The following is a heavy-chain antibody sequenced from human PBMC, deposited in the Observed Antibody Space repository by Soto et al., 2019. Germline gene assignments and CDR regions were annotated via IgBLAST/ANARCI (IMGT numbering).Heavy chain of an antibody. CDR3: ARETYYDFWSGAGPGYYYYYMDV. V-gene: IGHV4-61*01. J-gene: IGHJ6*03. D-gene: IGHD3-3*01. CDR1: GGSISNSSYL. CDR2: VSHIGST. Sequence: SETLSLTCSVSGGSISNSSYLWGWVRQPPGKGLQWIGYVSHIGSTNYNPSLKSRVTISVDTSKNQFSLKLSSVTAADTAVYYCARETYYDFWSGAGPGYYYYYMDVWGKGTTVTVSS.